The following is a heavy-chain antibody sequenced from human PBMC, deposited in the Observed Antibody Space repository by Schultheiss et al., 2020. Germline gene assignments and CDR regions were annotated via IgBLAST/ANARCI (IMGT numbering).Heavy chain of an antibody. CDR1: GFTFDDYA. CDR2: ISGSGGST. J-gene: IGHJ5*02. V-gene: IGHV3-23*01. Sequence: GGSLRLSCAASGFTFDDYAMHWVRQAPGKGLEWVSGISGSGGSTYYADSVKGRFTISRDNSKNTLYLQMNSLRAEDTAVYYCARDLRFDPWGQGTLVTVSS. CDR3: ARDLRFDP.